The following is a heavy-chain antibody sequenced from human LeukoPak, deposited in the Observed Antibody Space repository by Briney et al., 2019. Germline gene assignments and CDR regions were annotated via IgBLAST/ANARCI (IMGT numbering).Heavy chain of an antibody. CDR3: VKTPLRLGELSPEYFQH. CDR2: ISSNGGST. D-gene: IGHD3-16*02. J-gene: IGHJ1*01. CDR1: GFTFSSYA. V-gene: IGHV3-64D*09. Sequence: GGALRLSCSASGFTFSSYAMHCVRPAPGKGLEDVSPISSNGGSTYYAGTVKGSSTISRDNSKNTLNLQMSILRPEDTAVYYCVKTPLRLGELSPEYFQHSGQGTLVTVSS.